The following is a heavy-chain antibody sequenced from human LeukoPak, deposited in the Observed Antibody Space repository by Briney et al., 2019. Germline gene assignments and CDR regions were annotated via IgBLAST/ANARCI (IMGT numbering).Heavy chain of an antibody. J-gene: IGHJ6*02. V-gene: IGHV3-48*01. CDR3: ARRHYYYYGLDV. CDR2: ISSSSTI. CDR1: GFTFSSYS. Sequence: QTGGSLRLSCAASGFTFSSYSMNWVRQAPGKGLEWVSYISSSSTIYYADSVKGRFTISRDNANNSLFLQMNSLRAEDTAVYYCARRHYYYYGLDVWGQGTTVTVSS.